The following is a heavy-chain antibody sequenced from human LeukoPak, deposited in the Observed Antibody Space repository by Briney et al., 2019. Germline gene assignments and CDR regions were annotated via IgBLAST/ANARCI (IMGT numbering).Heavy chain of an antibody. D-gene: IGHD6-6*01. CDR1: GYTFTSYD. CDR2: MNPNSGNT. V-gene: IGHV1-8*01. J-gene: IGHJ4*02. Sequence: ASVTVSCKASGYTFTSYDINWVRQATGQALEWMGWMNPNSGNTGYAQKFQGRVTMTRNTSISTAYMELSSLRSEDTAVYYCARGLASIDGVPDYWGQGTLVTVSS. CDR3: ARGLASIDGVPDY.